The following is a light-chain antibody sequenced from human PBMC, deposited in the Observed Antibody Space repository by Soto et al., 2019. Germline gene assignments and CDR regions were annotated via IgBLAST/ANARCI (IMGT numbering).Light chain of an antibody. CDR2: NNN. V-gene: IGLV1-47*02. CDR3: ATWDDDLYTPI. CDR1: SSNIESNW. Sequence: QSVLAQAPSVSGTPGQRVTISCSVSSSNIESNWVYWYQQLPGTAPKLLIYNNNQRPSGVSDRFSGSKSGTSASLAITGLRSDDEADYYCATWDDDLYTPIIGGGTKVTVL. J-gene: IGLJ2*01.